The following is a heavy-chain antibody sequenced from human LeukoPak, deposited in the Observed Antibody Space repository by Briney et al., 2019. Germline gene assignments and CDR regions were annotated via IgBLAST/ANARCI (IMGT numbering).Heavy chain of an antibody. CDR1: GGSISSSSYY. D-gene: IGHD4-17*01. CDR3: ARVPHFGDYGWFDP. Sequence: PSETLSLTCTVSGGSISSSSYYWGWIRQPPGKGLEWIGSIYYSGSTYYNPSLKSRVTISVDTSKNQFSLKLSSVTAADTAVYYCARVPHFGDYGWFDPWGQGTLSPSPQ. J-gene: IGHJ5*02. CDR2: IYYSGST. V-gene: IGHV4-39*07.